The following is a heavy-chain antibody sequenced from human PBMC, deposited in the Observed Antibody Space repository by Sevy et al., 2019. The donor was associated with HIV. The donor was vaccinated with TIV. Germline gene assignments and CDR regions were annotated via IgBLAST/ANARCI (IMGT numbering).Heavy chain of an antibody. CDR1: GFTFSSFA. D-gene: IGHD5-18*01. V-gene: IGHV3-23*01. J-gene: IGHJ4*02. CDR2: ISGTGDHT. CDR3: AKKMGGGSGMAFLVDY. Sequence: GGSLRLSCAASGFTFSSFAMGWVRQAQGKGLDWNSVISGTGDHTYYADSVKGRLTISRDNSKNTLFLQMNSLRAEDTAIFYCAKKMGGGSGMAFLVDYWGQGTLVTVSS.